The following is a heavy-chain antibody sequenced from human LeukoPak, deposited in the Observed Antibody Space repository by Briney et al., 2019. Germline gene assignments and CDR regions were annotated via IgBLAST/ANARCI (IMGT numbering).Heavy chain of an antibody. Sequence: PGGSLRLSCAASGFTFSSYGMSWVRQAPGKGLEWVSAISGSGGSTYYADSVKGRFTISRDNSKNTLYLQMNSLRAEDTAVYYCAKDLGAYGGNSGFDYWGQGTLVTVSS. D-gene: IGHD4-23*01. CDR3: AKDLGAYGGNSGFDY. J-gene: IGHJ4*02. CDR2: ISGSGGST. CDR1: GFTFSSYG. V-gene: IGHV3-23*01.